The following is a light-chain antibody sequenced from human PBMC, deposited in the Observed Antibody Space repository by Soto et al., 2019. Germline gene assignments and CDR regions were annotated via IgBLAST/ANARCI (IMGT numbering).Light chain of an antibody. V-gene: IGLV2-8*01. Sequence: QSALTQPPSASGSPGQSVTISCTGTSSDVGAYKYVSWYQQYPGKAPKLMIYEVTRRPSGVPDRFSGSKSGNTASLTVSGLQAEDEADYYCTSYVGNDIWVFCGGTKVTVL. CDR1: SSDVGAYKY. J-gene: IGLJ3*02. CDR3: TSYVGNDIWV. CDR2: EVT.